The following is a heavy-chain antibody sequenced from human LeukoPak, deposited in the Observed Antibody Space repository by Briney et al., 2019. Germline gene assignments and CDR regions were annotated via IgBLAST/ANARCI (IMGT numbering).Heavy chain of an antibody. CDR1: GFTFSSYA. V-gene: IGHV3-30-3*01. Sequence: GRSLRLSCAASGFTFSSYAMHWVRQAPGKGLEWVAVISYDGSNKYYADSVKGRFTISRDNSKNTLYLQMNSLRAEDTAVYYCAKDQAWLRFDYWGQGTLVTVSS. J-gene: IGHJ4*02. CDR2: ISYDGSNK. CDR3: AKDQAWLRFDY. D-gene: IGHD5-12*01.